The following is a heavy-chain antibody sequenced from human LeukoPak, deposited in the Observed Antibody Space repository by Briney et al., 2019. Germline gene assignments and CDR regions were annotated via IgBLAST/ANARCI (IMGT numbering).Heavy chain of an antibody. CDR2: VYSGGGT. D-gene: IGHD6-19*01. Sequence: GGSLRLSCAASGLTFSSYAMSWVRQAPGKGLEWVSVVYSGGGTYYADSVKGRFTISRDNSKNTLYLQVNSLRAEDTAVYYCARGVVAGTPPVDYWGQGTLVTVSS. J-gene: IGHJ4*02. CDR1: GLTFSSYA. CDR3: ARGVVAGTPPVDY. V-gene: IGHV3-53*01.